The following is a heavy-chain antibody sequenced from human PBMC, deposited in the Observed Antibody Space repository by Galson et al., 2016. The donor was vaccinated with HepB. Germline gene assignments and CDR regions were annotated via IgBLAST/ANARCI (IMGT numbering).Heavy chain of an antibody. CDR1: GDTFSSYG. V-gene: IGHV1-69*10. Sequence: SVKVSCKASGDTFSSYGFSWVRQAPGQGLEWMGGIIPILGKGNYAQKFQGRVTITADESTSTAYMELSSLRSDDTAVYYCAREWFEYPLLSGMDVWGQGTTVTVSS. CDR2: IIPILGKG. D-gene: IGHD2-2*01. CDR3: AREWFEYPLLSGMDV. J-gene: IGHJ6*02.